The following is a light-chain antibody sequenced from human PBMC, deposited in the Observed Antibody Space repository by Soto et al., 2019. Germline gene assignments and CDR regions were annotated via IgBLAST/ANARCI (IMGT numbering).Light chain of an antibody. CDR1: GTDVGGFNF. CDR2: EVN. J-gene: IGLJ1*01. V-gene: IGLV2-14*03. CDR3: SSYTSARTYV. Sequence: QSVLTQHASVSGSPGQSVTISCTGTGTDVGGFNFVSWYQQLPGEAPKLIIYEVNNRPSGISHRFSGSKSGNTASLTVSGLQAEDEANYYCSSYTSARTYVFGSGTKVTVL.